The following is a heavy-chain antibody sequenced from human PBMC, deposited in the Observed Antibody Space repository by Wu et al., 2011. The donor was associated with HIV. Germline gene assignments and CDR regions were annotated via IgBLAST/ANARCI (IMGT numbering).Heavy chain of an antibody. J-gene: IGHJ4*02. Sequence: QVQLVQSGTDVKRPGASVKVSCKTSGYNFINFGISWMRQAPGQGLEWMAWISTYNGNTNYAQNFQGRVTMTTDTSTSTAYMELRSLRSDDTAVYFCARRPPGYPYFFDYVGPREPWSPSP. D-gene: IGHD5-12*01. CDR3: ARRPPGYPYFFDY. CDR1: GYNFINFG. V-gene: IGHV1-18*01. CDR2: ISTYNGNT.